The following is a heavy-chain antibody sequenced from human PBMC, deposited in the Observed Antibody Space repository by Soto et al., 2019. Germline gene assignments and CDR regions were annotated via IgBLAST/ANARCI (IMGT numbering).Heavy chain of an antibody. CDR1: GGSVSSGSYY. J-gene: IGHJ2*01. Sequence: QVQLQESGPGLVKPSETLSLTRTVSGGSVSSGSYYWSWIRQPPGKGLEWIGYIYYSGSTNYNPSLQNRLTIAVDTSKNQVYLKLSSVTAADTAVYYCARYCGGDCYLPYWYFDLWGRGTLVTVSS. CDR3: ARYCGGDCYLPYWYFDL. D-gene: IGHD2-21*02. CDR2: IYYSGST. V-gene: IGHV4-61*01.